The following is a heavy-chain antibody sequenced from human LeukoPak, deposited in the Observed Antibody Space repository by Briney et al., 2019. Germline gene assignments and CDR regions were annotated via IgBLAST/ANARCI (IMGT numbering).Heavy chain of an antibody. CDR1: GYTFTGYY. J-gene: IGHJ6*03. Sequence: ASVKVSCKASGYTFTGYYMHWVRQAPGQGLEWMGRINPNSGGTNYAQKFQGRVTMTRDTSISTAYMELSRLRSDDTAVYYCARGPDYDFWSGLQTNMDVWGKGTTVTVSS. CDR2: INPNSGGT. V-gene: IGHV1-2*06. D-gene: IGHD3-3*01. CDR3: ARGPDYDFWSGLQTNMDV.